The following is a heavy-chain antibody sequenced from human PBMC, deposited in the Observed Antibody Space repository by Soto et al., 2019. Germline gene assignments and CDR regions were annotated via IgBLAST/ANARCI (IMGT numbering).Heavy chain of an antibody. Sequence: QVQLVESGGGVVQPGRSQRLSCAASGFTFSMYGMHWVRQAPGKGLEWMATVYYDGHNKYYADSVRGRFTISRDNSKNMVYQQMNSLRAEDTAVYYCARDPPSTLGSFDIWGRGTMVTVSS. V-gene: IGHV3-33*01. D-gene: IGHD2-2*01. J-gene: IGHJ3*02. CDR2: VYYDGHNK. CDR3: ARDPPSTLGSFDI. CDR1: GFTFSMYG.